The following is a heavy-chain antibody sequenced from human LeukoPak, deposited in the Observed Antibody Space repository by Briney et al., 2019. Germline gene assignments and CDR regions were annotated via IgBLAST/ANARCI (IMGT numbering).Heavy chain of an antibody. CDR3: AKDGASGRNFDWLLDT. V-gene: IGHV3-30*18. J-gene: IGHJ4*02. Sequence: GGSLRLSCAASGFTFSSYGMHWVRQAPGKGLEWVAVLSYDGSNRYYADSVKGRFTVSRDDSKNTLYLQMNSLRPEDTAVHYCAKDGASGRNFDWLLDTWGQGTLVIVSS. CDR1: GFTFSSYG. D-gene: IGHD3-9*01. CDR2: LSYDGSNR.